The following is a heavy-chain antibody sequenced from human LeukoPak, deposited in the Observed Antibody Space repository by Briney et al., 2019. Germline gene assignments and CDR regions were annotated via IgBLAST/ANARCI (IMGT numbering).Heavy chain of an antibody. CDR3: AKDRGVISSGPDAFDI. V-gene: IGHV3-23*01. CDR2: ISGSGGST. J-gene: IGHJ3*02. D-gene: IGHD3-10*01. Sequence: GGSLRLSCAASGFTFSSYGMSWVRQAPGKGLEWVSAISGSGGSTYYADSVKGRFTISRDNSKNTLYLQMNSLRAEDTAVYYCAKDRGVISSGPDAFDIWGQGTMVTVSS. CDR1: GFTFSSYG.